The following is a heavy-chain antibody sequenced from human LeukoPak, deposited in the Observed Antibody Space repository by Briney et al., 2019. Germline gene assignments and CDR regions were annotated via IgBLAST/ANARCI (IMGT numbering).Heavy chain of an antibody. Sequence: SETLSLTCAVYGGSFSGYYWSWIRQPPGKGLEWIGEINHSGSTNYNPSLKSRVTISVDTSKNQFSLKLSSVTAADTAVYYCAREDYYGSGSYYYYYYMDVWGKGTTVTVSS. CDR3: AREDYYGSGSYYYYYYMDV. V-gene: IGHV4-34*01. CDR2: INHSGST. J-gene: IGHJ6*03. D-gene: IGHD3-10*01. CDR1: GGSFSGYY.